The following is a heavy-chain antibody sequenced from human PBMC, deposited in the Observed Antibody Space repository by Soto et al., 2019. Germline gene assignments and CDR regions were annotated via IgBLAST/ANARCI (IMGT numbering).Heavy chain of an antibody. Sequence: PSETLSLTCTVSGGSISSSSYYWGWIRQPPGNGLEWIGSIYYSGNTYYNPSLKSRVTISVDTAKNQFSLKLSSVTAADTAVYYCARQGYYDLLSGYYLFDYWGQGILVTVS. CDR3: ARQGYYDLLSGYYLFDY. V-gene: IGHV4-39*01. CDR2: IYYSGNT. D-gene: IGHD3-3*01. J-gene: IGHJ4*02. CDR1: GGSISSSSYY.